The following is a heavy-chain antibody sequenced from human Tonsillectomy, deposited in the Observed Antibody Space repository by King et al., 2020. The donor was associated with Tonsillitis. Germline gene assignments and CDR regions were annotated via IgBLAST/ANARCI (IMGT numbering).Heavy chain of an antibody. J-gene: IGHJ2*01. CDR1: GFTYGSFG. V-gene: IGHV3-30*03. Sequence: VQLVESGGGVVQPGGPLRLSCAASGFTYGSFGMHWVRQAPGKGLEWVAVISGDGSSTKYAASLKGRFSISRDNSRNTVSLQMNDLRPDDAGLYYCVRDSSQFDWYFDVWGRGTLVTVTS. CDR3: VRDSSQFDWYFDV. CDR2: ISGDGSST. D-gene: IGHD6-13*01.